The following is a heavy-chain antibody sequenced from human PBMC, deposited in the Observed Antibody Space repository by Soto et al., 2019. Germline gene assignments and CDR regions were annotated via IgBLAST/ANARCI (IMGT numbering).Heavy chain of an antibody. CDR1: GGTFSSYA. D-gene: IGHD2-2*01. J-gene: IGHJ6*02. V-gene: IGHV1-69*13. CDR2: IIPIFGTA. CDR3: ARERGYCSSTSCSVSYGMDV. Sequence: SVKVSCKASGGTFSSYAISWVRQAPGQGLEWMGGIIPIFGTANYAQKLQGRVTITADESTSTAYMELSSLRSEDTAVYYCARERGYCSSTSCSVSYGMDVGGEGTTVTVS.